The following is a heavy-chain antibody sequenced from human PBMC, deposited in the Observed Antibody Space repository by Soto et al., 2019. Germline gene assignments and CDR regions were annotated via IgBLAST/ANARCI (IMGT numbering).Heavy chain of an antibody. Sequence: PGGSLRLSCAASGFTFSDYYMSWIRQAPGKGLEWVSYISSSGSTIYYADSVKGRFTISRDNAKNSLYLQINSLRAEDTAVYYCARENHGGSPDFDYWRQGTLVTVSS. D-gene: IGHD2-15*01. CDR3: ARENHGGSPDFDY. CDR2: ISSSGSTI. CDR1: GFTFSDYY. J-gene: IGHJ4*02. V-gene: IGHV3-11*01.